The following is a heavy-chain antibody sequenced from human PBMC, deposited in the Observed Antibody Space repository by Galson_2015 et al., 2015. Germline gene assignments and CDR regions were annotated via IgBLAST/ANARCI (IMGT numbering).Heavy chain of an antibody. J-gene: IGHJ4*02. CDR2: IYYSGST. D-gene: IGHD7-27*01. V-gene: IGHV4-59*01. CDR1: GGSISSYY. Sequence: ETLSLTCTVSGGSISSYYWSWIRQPPGKGLEWIGYIYYSGSTNYNPSLKSRVTISVDTSKNQFSLKLSSVTAADTAVYYCARGQLGRSRPFDYWGQGTLVTVSS. CDR3: ARGQLGRSRPFDY.